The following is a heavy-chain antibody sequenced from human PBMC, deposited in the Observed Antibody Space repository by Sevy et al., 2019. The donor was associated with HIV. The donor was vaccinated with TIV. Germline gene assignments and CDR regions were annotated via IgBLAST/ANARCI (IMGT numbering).Heavy chain of an antibody. J-gene: IGHJ5*02. V-gene: IGHV3-15*01. Sequence: GGSLRLSCAASGFTFNNAWMSWVRQAPGKGLEWIGRIKNKPDGGTTDYAAPVKGRFTISRDDSKNTLYLQMNSLKTEDTAVYYCCTEGNVLLAEGWGHWFDPWGQGTPVTVSS. D-gene: IGHD2-8*01. CDR3: CTEGNVLLAEGWGHWFDP. CDR2: IKNKPDGGTT. CDR1: GFTFNNAW.